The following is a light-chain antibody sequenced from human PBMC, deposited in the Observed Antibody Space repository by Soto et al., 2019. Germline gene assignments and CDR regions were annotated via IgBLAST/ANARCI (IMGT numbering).Light chain of an antibody. J-gene: IGLJ3*02. CDR2: DVS. Sequence: QSALTQPPSASGSPGQSVTISCTGTSSDVGGYNFVSWYQQHPGKAPKLMIYDVSKRPSGVPDRFSGSKSGNTASLTVSGLQAEDEADYYCSSFAGSNTWVFGGGTKLTAL. V-gene: IGLV2-8*01. CDR3: SSFAGSNTWV. CDR1: SSDVGGYNF.